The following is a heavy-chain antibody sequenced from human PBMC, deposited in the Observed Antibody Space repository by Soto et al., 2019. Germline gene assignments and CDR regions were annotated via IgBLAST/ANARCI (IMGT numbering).Heavy chain of an antibody. J-gene: IGHJ6*02. D-gene: IGHD6-13*01. CDR2: INHSGST. CDR1: GGSFSGYY. CDR3: ARGIRQQLGSSSYYGMHV. V-gene: IGHV4-34*01. Sequence: PSETLSLTCAVYGGSFSGYYWSWIRQPPGKGLEWIGEINHSGSTNYNPSLKSRVTISVDTSKNQFSLKLSSVTAADTAVYYCARGIRQQLGSSSYYGMHVWGQGTTVTVSS.